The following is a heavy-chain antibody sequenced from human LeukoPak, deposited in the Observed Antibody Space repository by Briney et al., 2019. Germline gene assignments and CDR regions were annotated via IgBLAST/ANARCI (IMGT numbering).Heavy chain of an antibody. V-gene: IGHV1-24*01. D-gene: IGHD2/OR15-2a*01. CDR3: ATGHCNTSSCYYDYLDV. CDR1: GYTLRELS. J-gene: IGHJ6*03. Sequence: GPSVKVSCKVSGYTLRELSMHWVRQAPGKGIQWMGVFDPEDGESIIAQKFQGGLTMTEDTSTDTAYMELSSLTSEDTAMYYCATGHCNTSSCYYDYLDVWGKGTTVTVSS. CDR2: FDPEDGES.